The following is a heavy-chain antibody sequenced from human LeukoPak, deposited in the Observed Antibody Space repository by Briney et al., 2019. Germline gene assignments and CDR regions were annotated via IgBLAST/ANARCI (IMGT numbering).Heavy chain of an antibody. CDR1: GFSFSSYV. CDR3: AKGIELWLTYFDH. CDR2: ISGNGGST. J-gene: IGHJ4*02. Sequence: GGSLRLSCVASGFSFSSYVMNWVRQAPGTGLEWVSAISGNGGSTYYADSVKGRFTISGDNSKNTLSLQMNSLRAEDTAVYYCAKGIELWLTYFDHWGQGILVTVSS. D-gene: IGHD5-18*01. V-gene: IGHV3-23*01.